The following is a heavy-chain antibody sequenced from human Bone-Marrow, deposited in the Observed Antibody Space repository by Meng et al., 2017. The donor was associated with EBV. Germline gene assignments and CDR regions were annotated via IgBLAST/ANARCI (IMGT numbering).Heavy chain of an antibody. V-gene: IGHV1-69*01. CDR1: GGTFRSDA. CDR3: ASESGRGFTPDY. CDR2: LIPMSDAP. Sequence: QVRLVQSGGEVKKAGSSVEVSCKTSGGTFRSDAISWVRQAPGQGLEWMGGLIPMSDAPHYAQKFQGRVTITADESTSTHYMDLSGLRSEDTAVYYCASESGRGFTPDYWGQGTLVTVSS. D-gene: IGHD3-10*01. J-gene: IGHJ4*02.